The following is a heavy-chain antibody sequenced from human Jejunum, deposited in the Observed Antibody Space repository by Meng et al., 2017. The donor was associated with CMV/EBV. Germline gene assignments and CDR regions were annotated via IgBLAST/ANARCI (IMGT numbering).Heavy chain of an antibody. CDR2: IIPVLGVA. J-gene: IGHJ6*02. V-gene: IGHV1-69*04. D-gene: IGHD1-1*01. CDR1: GVTRSNYA. CDR3: ARVTTFVYGMDV. Sequence: ASGVTRSNYAITWVRQVPGQGLEWLGRIIPVLGVANYAQKFQGRVTLTAVKSTSTTYMELSSLRSEDTAVYYCARVTTFVYGMDVWGQGTTVTVSS.